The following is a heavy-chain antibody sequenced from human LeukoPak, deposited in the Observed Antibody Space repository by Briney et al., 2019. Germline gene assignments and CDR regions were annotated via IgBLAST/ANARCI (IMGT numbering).Heavy chain of an antibody. D-gene: IGHD4-17*01. CDR1: GYTFTSYG. CDR3: TRDGPDYGDYINFDY. Sequence: ASVKVSCKASGYTFTSYGISWVRLAPGQGLEWMGWISAYNGKTNYAPKFQGRVTMTTDTSTSTAYMDLRSLRSDDTAVYYCTRDGPDYGDYINFDYWGQGTLVTVSS. V-gene: IGHV1-18*04. CDR2: ISAYNGKT. J-gene: IGHJ4*02.